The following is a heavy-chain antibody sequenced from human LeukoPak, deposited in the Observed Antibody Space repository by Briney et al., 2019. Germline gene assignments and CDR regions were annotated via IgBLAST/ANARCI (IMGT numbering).Heavy chain of an antibody. J-gene: IGHJ3*02. CDR2: IRPDGSNE. CDR1: RFIFSTYG. CDR3: VKDWGVLPDYTADGFDI. D-gene: IGHD3-10*01. V-gene: IGHV3-30*02. Sequence: PGGSLRLSCAASRFIFSTYGMHWVRQAPGKGLEWVAFIRPDGSNEYYAASVRGRFAISRDNSQDTLHLQMNSLRLEDTAVHYCVKDWGVLPDYTADGFDIWGPGTMVTVSS.